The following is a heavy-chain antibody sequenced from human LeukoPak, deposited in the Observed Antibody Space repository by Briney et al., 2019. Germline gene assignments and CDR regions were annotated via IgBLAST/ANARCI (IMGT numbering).Heavy chain of an antibody. D-gene: IGHD6-13*01. V-gene: IGHV1-46*01. Sequence: ASVKVSCKASGCTFTSYYMHWVRQAPGQGLEWMGIINPSGGSTSYAQKFQGRVTMTRDTSTSTVYMELSSLRSDDSAVYFCSRASTIAAPGAIPNDFWGQGTLVTVSS. CDR3: SRASTIAAPGAIPNDF. CDR1: GCTFTSYY. J-gene: IGHJ4*02. CDR2: INPSGGST.